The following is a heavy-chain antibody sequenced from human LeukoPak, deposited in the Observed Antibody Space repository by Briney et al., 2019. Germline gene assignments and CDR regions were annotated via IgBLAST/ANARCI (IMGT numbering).Heavy chain of an antibody. Sequence: GGSLRLSCAASGFTFNNYNMNWVRQPPGKGLEWGSYISSSSTTIYYADSVKGRFTFSRDNAKNSLYLQMNSLTAEDTAVYYCARDYSSSAPDYWGQGTLVTVTS. CDR2: ISSSSTTI. V-gene: IGHV3-48*04. J-gene: IGHJ4*02. D-gene: IGHD6-6*01. CDR3: ARDYSSSAPDY. CDR1: GFTFNNYN.